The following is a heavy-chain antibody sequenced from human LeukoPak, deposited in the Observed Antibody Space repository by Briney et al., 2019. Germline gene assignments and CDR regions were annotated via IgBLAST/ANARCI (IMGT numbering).Heavy chain of an antibody. Sequence: SETLSLTCTVSGGSISSSSYYWGWIRQPPGKGLEWIGSIYYSGSTYHNPSLKSRVTISVDTSKNQFSLKLSSVTAADTAVYYCARDFRDFWNRGWFDPWGQGTLVTVSS. D-gene: IGHD3-3*01. CDR3: ARDFRDFWNRGWFDP. CDR2: IYYSGST. CDR1: GGSISSSSYY. J-gene: IGHJ5*02. V-gene: IGHV4-39*07.